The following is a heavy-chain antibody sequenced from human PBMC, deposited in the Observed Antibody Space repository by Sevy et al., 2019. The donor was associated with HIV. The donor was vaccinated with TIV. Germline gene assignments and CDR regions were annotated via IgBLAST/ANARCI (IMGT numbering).Heavy chain of an antibody. V-gene: IGHV3-48*02. CDR1: GFTFSSYS. Sequence: GGSLRLSCAASGFTFSSYSMNWVRQAPGKGLEWVSYISSSSSTIYYADSVKGRFTISRDNAKNSLYLQMNSLRDEDTAVYYCAREPEDTAMVPTGGYYGMDVWGQRTTVTASS. D-gene: IGHD5-18*01. CDR2: ISSSSSTI. J-gene: IGHJ6*02. CDR3: AREPEDTAMVPTGGYYGMDV.